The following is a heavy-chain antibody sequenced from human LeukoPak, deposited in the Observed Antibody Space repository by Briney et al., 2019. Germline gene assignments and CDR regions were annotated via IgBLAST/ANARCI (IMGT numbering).Heavy chain of an antibody. Sequence: GGSLRLSCAASGFTFSNAWVSWVRQAPGKGLEWVGRIKSKTDGGTTDYAAPVKGRFTISRDDSKNTLYLQMNSLKTEDTAVYYCAKDLFRIAVAGPRHYFDYWGQGTLVTVSS. CDR3: AKDLFRIAVAGPRHYFDY. CDR1: GFTFSNAW. J-gene: IGHJ4*02. CDR2: IKSKTDGGTT. D-gene: IGHD6-19*01. V-gene: IGHV3-15*01.